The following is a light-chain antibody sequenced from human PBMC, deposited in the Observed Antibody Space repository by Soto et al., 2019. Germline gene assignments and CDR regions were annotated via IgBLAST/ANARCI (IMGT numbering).Light chain of an antibody. J-gene: IGLJ1*01. CDR1: SSDVGSSNL. Sequence: QAASVSGSPGQSITISCTGTSSDVGSSNLVSWYQQHPGKTPKLIIYEGSRRPSGVSGRFSGSMSGNAASLTISGLQAEDEADYYCCSFARSSTSYVFGTGTKLTVL. V-gene: IGLV2-23*01. CDR2: EGS. CDR3: CSFARSSTSYV.